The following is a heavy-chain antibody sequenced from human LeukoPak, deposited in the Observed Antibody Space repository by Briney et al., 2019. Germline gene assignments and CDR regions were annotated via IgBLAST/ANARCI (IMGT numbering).Heavy chain of an antibody. D-gene: IGHD3-22*01. Sequence: SETLSLTWAVYGESFSGYYWSWIRQPPGKGLEWIGEINHSGTTNYNPSLKSRVTISVDTSKNQFSLNLNSVTAADTAVYYCARAGSFYYDTGGYYPFDYWGQGTLVTVSS. J-gene: IGHJ4*02. V-gene: IGHV4-34*01. CDR2: INHSGTT. CDR1: GESFSGYY. CDR3: ARAGSFYYDTGGYYPFDY.